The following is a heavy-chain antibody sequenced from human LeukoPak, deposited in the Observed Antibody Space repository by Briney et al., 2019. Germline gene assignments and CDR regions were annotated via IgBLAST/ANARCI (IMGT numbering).Heavy chain of an antibody. CDR2: IRGVASDI. CDR1: GFTFSDYY. CDR3: ARGGAQGMDV. V-gene: IGHV3-11*01. J-gene: IGHJ6*02. D-gene: IGHD1-26*01. Sequence: PGGSLRLSCAASGFTFSDYYMTWIRQAPGKGLEWVSYIRGVASDIYCGDSVKGRFTISRDNAKKSVYLQMNSLRAEDTAVYYCARGGAQGMDVWGQGTTVTVSS.